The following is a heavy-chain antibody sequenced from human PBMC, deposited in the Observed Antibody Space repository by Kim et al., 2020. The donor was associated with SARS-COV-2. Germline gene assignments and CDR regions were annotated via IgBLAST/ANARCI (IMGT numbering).Heavy chain of an antibody. CDR1: GFTFSSYS. Sequence: GGSLRLSCAASGFTFSSYSMNWVRQAPGKGLEWVSSISSSSRYIYYADSVKGRFTISRDNAKNSLYLQMNSLRAEDTAVYYCARDRAGYSSGWDPLGYWGQGTLVTVSS. CDR3: ARDRAGYSSGWDPLGY. D-gene: IGHD6-19*01. V-gene: IGHV3-21*01. J-gene: IGHJ4*02. CDR2: ISSSSRYI.